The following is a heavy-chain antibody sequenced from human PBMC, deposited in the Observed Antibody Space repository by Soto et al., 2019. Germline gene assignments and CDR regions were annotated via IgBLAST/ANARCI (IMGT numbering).Heavy chain of an antibody. V-gene: IGHV4-31*03. CDR1: GGAIDRGGYY. CDR3: ARVGTSYARRGLDV. CDR2: IYYTGSA. D-gene: IGHD7-27*01. Sequence: SETLSLTSKVSGGAIDRGGYYWCWIRQHPGTGLEWIGHIYYTGSAYYKPSLKSRVSMSIDTSQNQFSLELISVTAADTAVYYCARVGTSYARRGLDVWGQGTTVTVS. J-gene: IGHJ6*02.